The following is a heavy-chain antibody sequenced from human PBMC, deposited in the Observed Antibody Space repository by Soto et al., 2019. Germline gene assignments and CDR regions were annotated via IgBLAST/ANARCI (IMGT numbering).Heavy chain of an antibody. Sequence: EVQVVESGGGLIQPGGSLRLSRAASGFIVSSNYMGWVRQTPGKGLECVSVIYSGGSTDYADSVKGRFTISRDSSKNTLYLQMNSLRAEDTAMYYCARSWGYLDYWGQGTLVTVSS. CDR3: ARSWGYLDY. J-gene: IGHJ4*02. CDR1: GFIVSSNY. CDR2: IYSGGST. V-gene: IGHV3-53*01. D-gene: IGHD3-16*01.